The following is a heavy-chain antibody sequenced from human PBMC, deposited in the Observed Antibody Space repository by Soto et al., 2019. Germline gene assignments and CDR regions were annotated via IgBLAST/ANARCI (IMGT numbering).Heavy chain of an antibody. D-gene: IGHD6-19*01. CDR2: ISYDGSNK. J-gene: IGHJ4*02. CDR3: ARLVLGWYIDY. Sequence: QVQLVESGGGVVQPGRSLRLSCAASGFTFSSYAMHWVRQAPGKGLEWVAVISYDGSNKYYADSVKGRFTISRDNSKNTLYLKMNSLRAEDTAVYYCARLVLGWYIDYWGQGTLVTVSS. V-gene: IGHV3-30-3*01. CDR1: GFTFSSYA.